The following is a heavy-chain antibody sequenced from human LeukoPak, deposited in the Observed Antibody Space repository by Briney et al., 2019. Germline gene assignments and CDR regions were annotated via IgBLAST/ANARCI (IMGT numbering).Heavy chain of an antibody. CDR2: IYYSGST. CDR1: GGSISSSSYY. CDR3: ARHPAPYYYDSREGGSYFDY. Sequence: SETLSLTCTVSGGSISSSSYYWGWIRQPPGKGLEWIGSIYYSGSTYYNPSLKSRVTISVDTSKNQFSLKLSSVTAADTAVYYCARHPAPYYYDSREGGSYFDYWGQGTLVTVSS. V-gene: IGHV4-39*01. D-gene: IGHD3-22*01. J-gene: IGHJ4*02.